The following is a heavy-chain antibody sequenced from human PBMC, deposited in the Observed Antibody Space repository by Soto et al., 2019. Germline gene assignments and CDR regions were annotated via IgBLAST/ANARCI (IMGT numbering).Heavy chain of an antibody. D-gene: IGHD4-17*01. V-gene: IGHV3-30*18. J-gene: IGHJ3*02. CDR3: AKGFGGDYVLDDAFDI. CDR1: GFTFSSYG. Sequence: QVQLVESGGGVVQPGRSLRLSCAASGFTFSSYGMHWVRQAPGKGLEWAAVISYDGSNKYYADSVKGRFTISRDNSKNTLYLQMISLIAEDTAVYYCAKGFGGDYVLDDAFDIWGPGTMVTVSS. CDR2: ISYDGSNK.